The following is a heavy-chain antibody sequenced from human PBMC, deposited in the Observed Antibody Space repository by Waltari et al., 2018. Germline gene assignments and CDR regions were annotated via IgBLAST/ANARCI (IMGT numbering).Heavy chain of an antibody. D-gene: IGHD6-19*01. CDR3: VTTGVAGFY. V-gene: IGHV3-74*01. CDR1: GFTFSHSW. CDR2: ISMDGSVV. J-gene: IGHJ4*02. Sequence: EVQLVESGGGLVQPGGSLRLSCAAYGFTFSHSWMYWVSKSPGKGLVCVSQISMDGSVVNYADSVKGRFTISRDNAKSTLFLQMNSLRVDDTALYYCVTTGVAGFYWGQGTRVTVSS.